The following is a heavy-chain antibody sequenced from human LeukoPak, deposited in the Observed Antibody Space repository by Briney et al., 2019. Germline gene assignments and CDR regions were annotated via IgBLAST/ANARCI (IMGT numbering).Heavy chain of an antibody. CDR1: GFTVSSNY. D-gene: IGHD3-3*01. Sequence: GGSLRLSCAASGFTVSSNYMSWVRQAPGKGLEWVSVIYGGGSTYYADSVKGRFTISRDNSKNTLYLQMNSLRAEDTAVYYCAREIRGAFVIWGQGTMVTVSS. CDR3: AREIRGAFVI. CDR2: IYGGGST. V-gene: IGHV3-66*02. J-gene: IGHJ3*02.